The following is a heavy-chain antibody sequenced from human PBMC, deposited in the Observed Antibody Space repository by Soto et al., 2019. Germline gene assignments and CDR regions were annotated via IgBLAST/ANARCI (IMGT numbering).Heavy chain of an antibody. J-gene: IGHJ6*02. Sequence: VESLRISCQASGFSFTTYVISWMRPLPGKGLEYMVKIDPAESDSNYSPSFQGHVTISVDKSISTAYLQWSSLKASDTATYYCARLGHDYSNSGMDVWGQGTTVNVSS. V-gene: IGHV5-10-1*01. CDR3: ARLGHDYSNSGMDV. D-gene: IGHD4-4*01. CDR2: IDPAESDS. CDR1: GFSFTTYV.